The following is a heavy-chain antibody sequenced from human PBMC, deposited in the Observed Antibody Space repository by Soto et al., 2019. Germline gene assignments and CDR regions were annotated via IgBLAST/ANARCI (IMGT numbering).Heavy chain of an antibody. Sequence: QVQLVQSGAEVKKPGSSVKVSCKASGGTFSNYPISWVRQAPGQGLEWMGGIIPIFGTVNYAQKFQGRVTINQDGATSTAYTDLSSLRTEDTAVYYCARGNHRWLQLWYFDLWGRGTLGTVSS. V-gene: IGHV1-69*05. CDR1: GGTFSNYP. CDR3: ARGNHRWLQLWYFDL. D-gene: IGHD5-12*01. CDR2: IIPIFGTV. J-gene: IGHJ2*01.